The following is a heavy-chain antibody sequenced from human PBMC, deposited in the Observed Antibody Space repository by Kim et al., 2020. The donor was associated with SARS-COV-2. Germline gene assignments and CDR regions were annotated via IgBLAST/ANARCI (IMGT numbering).Heavy chain of an antibody. J-gene: IGHJ4*02. Sequence: SVKGRFTISRDNAKNSLYLQMNSLRAEDTAVYYCARDRGDSGYVQYYFDYWGQGTLVTVSS. D-gene: IGHD5-12*01. CDR3: ARDRGDSGYVQYYFDY. V-gene: IGHV3-21*01.